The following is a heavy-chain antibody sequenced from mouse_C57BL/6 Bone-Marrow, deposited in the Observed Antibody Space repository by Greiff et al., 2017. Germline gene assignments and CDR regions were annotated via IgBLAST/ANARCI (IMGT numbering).Heavy chain of an antibody. D-gene: IGHD2-10*01. CDR1: GFTFSDYY. CDR3: ARDRGLLHAMDY. J-gene: IGHJ4*01. Sequence: EVKVVESEGGLVQPGSSMKLSCTASGFTFSDYYMAWVRQVPEKGLEWVANINYDGSRKKKKKHKKRTFTISRDNSKNILYLQMSSLKSEDTATYDCARDRGLLHAMDYWGQGTSVTLPS. CDR2: INYDGSRK. V-gene: IGHV5-16*01.